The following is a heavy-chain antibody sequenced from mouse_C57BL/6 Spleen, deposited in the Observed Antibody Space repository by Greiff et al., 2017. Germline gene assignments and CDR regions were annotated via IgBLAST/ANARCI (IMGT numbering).Heavy chain of an antibody. Sequence: EVKLMESGEGLVKPGGSLKLSCAASGFTFSSYAMSWVRQTPEKRLEWVAFISSGGDYIYYADTVKGRFTISRDNAKNTLYLQMSSLKSEATAMYYCTRDGGYGNYLFAYWGQGTLVTVSA. CDR1: GFTFSSYA. CDR2: ISSGGDYI. V-gene: IGHV5-9-1*02. CDR3: TRDGGYGNYLFAY. J-gene: IGHJ3*01. D-gene: IGHD2-1*01.